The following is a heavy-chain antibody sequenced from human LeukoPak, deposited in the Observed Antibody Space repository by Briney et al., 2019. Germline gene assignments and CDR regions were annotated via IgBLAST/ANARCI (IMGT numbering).Heavy chain of an antibody. D-gene: IGHD3-10*01. Sequence: SETLSLTCAVYGGSFSCYYWSWIRQPPGKGLEWIGEINHSGSTNYNPSLKSRVTISVDTSKNQFSLKLSSVTAADTAVYYCVGLTYYYGSGSWGQGTLVTVSS. CDR3: VGLTYYYGSGS. CDR1: GGSFSCYY. CDR2: INHSGST. J-gene: IGHJ5*02. V-gene: IGHV4-34*01.